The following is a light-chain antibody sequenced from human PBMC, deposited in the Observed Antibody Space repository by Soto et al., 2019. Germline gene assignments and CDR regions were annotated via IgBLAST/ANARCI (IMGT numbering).Light chain of an antibody. J-gene: IGLJ3*02. CDR2: EVS. V-gene: IGLV2-14*01. CDR1: SSDVGGYIY. Sequence: QSALTQPASVSGSPGQSITISCTGTSSDVGGYIYVSWYQQRPGNVPKLMIYEVSNRPSGVSDRFSGSKSGNTASLTISGLQPEDEADYYCSSYTSVSTLVVFGGGTKLTVL. CDR3: SSYTSVSTLVV.